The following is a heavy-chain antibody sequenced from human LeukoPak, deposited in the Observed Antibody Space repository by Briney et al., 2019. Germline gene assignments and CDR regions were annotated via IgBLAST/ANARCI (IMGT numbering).Heavy chain of an antibody. Sequence: ASVKVSCKASGGTFSSHGINWVRQAPGQGLEWMGWLNPKSGDTGYAQKFQGRVAMTRNTSITTAYMDVSSLTSEDTAVYYCARGTALSSPLEYWGQGTLVTVSS. V-gene: IGHV1-8*02. CDR3: ARGTALSSPLEY. D-gene: IGHD2-21*02. J-gene: IGHJ4*02. CDR2: LNPKSGDT. CDR1: GGTFSSHG.